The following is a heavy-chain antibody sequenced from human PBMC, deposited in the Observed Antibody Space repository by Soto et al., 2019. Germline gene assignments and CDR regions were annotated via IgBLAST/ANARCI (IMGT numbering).Heavy chain of an antibody. J-gene: IGHJ6*02. CDR2: IYSGGST. CDR3: ARDNGKSEYGMDV. CDR1: GFTVSSNY. V-gene: IGHV3-53*02. Sequence: EVQLVETGGGLIQPGGSLRLSCAASGFTVSSNYMSWVSQAPGKGLEWVSVIYSGGSTYYADSVKGRFTISRDNSKNTLYLQMNSLRAEDTAVYYCARDNGKSEYGMDVWGQGTTVTVSS. D-gene: IGHD2-8*01.